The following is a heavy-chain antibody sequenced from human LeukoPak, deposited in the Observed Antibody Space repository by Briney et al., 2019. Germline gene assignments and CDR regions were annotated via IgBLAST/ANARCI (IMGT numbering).Heavy chain of an antibody. CDR2: IYTSGST. CDR3: ARVDYYGSGSYSPFDP. D-gene: IGHD3-10*01. CDR1: GGSISSYY. V-gene: IGHV4-4*07. Sequence: SETLSLTCTVSGGSISSYYWSWIRQPAGKGLEWIGRIYTSGSTNYNPSLKSRVTMSVDTSKNQFSLKLSSVTAADTAVYYCARVDYYGSGSYSPFDPWGQGTLVTVSS. J-gene: IGHJ5*02.